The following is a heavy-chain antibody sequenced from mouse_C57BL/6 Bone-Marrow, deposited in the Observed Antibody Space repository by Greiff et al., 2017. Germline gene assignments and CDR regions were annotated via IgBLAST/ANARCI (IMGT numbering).Heavy chain of an antibody. Sequence: VQLQQSGAELARPGASVKLSCKASGYTFTSYGISWVKQSTGQGLEWIGEIYPRSGNTNYNGKFKGTATLTADKSSSTAYMELRSLTSEDSAVYFWARRTTAYFDYWGQGTTLTVAS. CDR1: GYTFTSYG. CDR3: ARRTTAYFDY. J-gene: IGHJ2*01. D-gene: IGHD1-2*01. CDR2: IYPRSGNT. V-gene: IGHV1-81*01.